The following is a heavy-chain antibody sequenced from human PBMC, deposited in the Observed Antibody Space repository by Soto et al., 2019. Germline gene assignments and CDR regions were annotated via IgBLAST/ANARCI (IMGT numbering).Heavy chain of an antibody. V-gene: IGHV1-18*01. Sequence: ASVKVTCEASGYTFTRYGISWGRQAPGKGSEGMGWISAYNGNTNYAQKLQCRVTMTTDTSTSTAYMELRSLRSDDTAVYYCARDSKVTGTFDYWGQGTLVTVSS. CDR3: ARDSKVTGTFDY. D-gene: IGHD1-7*01. J-gene: IGHJ4*02. CDR1: GYTFTRYG. CDR2: ISAYNGNT.